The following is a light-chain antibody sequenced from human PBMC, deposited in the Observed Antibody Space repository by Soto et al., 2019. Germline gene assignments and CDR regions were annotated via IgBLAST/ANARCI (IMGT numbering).Light chain of an antibody. J-gene: IGKJ5*01. CDR1: QSVSSN. CDR3: QQRSNWPIT. CDR2: DAS. V-gene: IGKV3-11*01. Sequence: EIVLTQSPGTLSLSPGERATLSYRASQSVSSNHLAWYQQKPGQAPRLLIYDASNRATGIPARFSGSGSGTDFTLTISSLEPEDFAVYYCQQRSNWPITFGQGTRLEIK.